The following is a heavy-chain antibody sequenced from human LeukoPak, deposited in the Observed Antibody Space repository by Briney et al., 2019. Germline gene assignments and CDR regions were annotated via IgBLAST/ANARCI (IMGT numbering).Heavy chain of an antibody. CDR2: IKPSDYFT. CDR3: ARESSEYCRSISCYTFDQ. Sequence: GASVKVSCKASGYSFSNYYMYWVRQAPGQGLDWMGAIKPSDYFTKYAQKFQGRVTMTRDTSTSTVYMELSSLRSEDTAVYFCARESSEYCRSISCYTFDQWGQGTLVTVSS. V-gene: IGHV1-46*01. J-gene: IGHJ4*02. CDR1: GYSFSNYY. D-gene: IGHD2-2*02.